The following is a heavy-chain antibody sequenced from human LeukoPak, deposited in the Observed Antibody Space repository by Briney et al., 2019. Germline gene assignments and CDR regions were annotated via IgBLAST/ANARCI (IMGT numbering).Heavy chain of an antibody. D-gene: IGHD3-9*01. J-gene: IGHJ5*02. V-gene: IGHV4-34*01. CDR1: GGSFSGYY. CDR3: ARSGGLRYFDWLLPNWFDP. CDR2: INHSGST. Sequence: SETLSLTCAVYGGSFSGYYWSWIRQPPGKGLEWIGEINHSGSTNYNPSLKSRVTISVDTSKNQFSLKLSSVTAADTAVYYCARSGGLRYFDWLLPNWFDPWGQGTLVTVSS.